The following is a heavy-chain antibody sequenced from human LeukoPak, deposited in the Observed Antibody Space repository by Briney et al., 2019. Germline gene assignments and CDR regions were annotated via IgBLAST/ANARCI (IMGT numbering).Heavy chain of an antibody. Sequence: GGSLRLSCAASGFTFSSYGMHWVRQAPGKGLEWVAVISYDGSNKYYADSVKGRFTISRDNSKNTLYLQMNSLRAEDTAVYYCAGAYYDILTGYYSGVDYWGQGTLVTVSS. V-gene: IGHV3-30*03. J-gene: IGHJ4*02. D-gene: IGHD3-9*01. CDR1: GFTFSSYG. CDR2: ISYDGSNK. CDR3: AGAYYDILTGYYSGVDY.